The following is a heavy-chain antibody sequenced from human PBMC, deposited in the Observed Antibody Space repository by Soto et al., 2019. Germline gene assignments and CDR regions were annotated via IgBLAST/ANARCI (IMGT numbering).Heavy chain of an antibody. CDR2: IYYSGST. Sequence: SETLSLTCTVSGGSISSGGYYWSWIRQHPWKGLEWIGYIYYSGSTYYNPSLKSRVTISVDTSKNQFSLKLSSVTAADTAVYYCARDRRYCGGDCSDDAFDIWGQGXMVTVSS. V-gene: IGHV4-31*03. D-gene: IGHD2-21*02. CDR3: ARDRRYCGGDCSDDAFDI. J-gene: IGHJ3*02. CDR1: GGSISSGGYY.